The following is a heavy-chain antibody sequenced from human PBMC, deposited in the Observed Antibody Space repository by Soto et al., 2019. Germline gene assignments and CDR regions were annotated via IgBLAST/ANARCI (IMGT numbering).Heavy chain of an antibody. D-gene: IGHD2-8*02. Sequence: TSETLSLTCAVYGGSFSGYYWSWIRQPPGKGLEWIGEINHSGSTNYNPSLKSRVTISVDTSKNQFSLKLSSVTAADTAVYYCARSLLVVTNYYGMDVWGQGTTVTVSS. CDR3: ARSLLVVTNYYGMDV. CDR2: INHSGST. J-gene: IGHJ6*02. V-gene: IGHV4-34*01. CDR1: GGSFSGYY.